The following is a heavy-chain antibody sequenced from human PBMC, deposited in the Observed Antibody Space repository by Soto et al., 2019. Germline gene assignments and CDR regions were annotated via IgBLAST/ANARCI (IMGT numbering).Heavy chain of an antibody. Sequence: QVQLVQSGAEVKKPGSSVKVSCKASGGTFSSDTITWVRQAPGQGLEWLGRIIPIFGVTNYAQKFQDRVTITADRSTPTAYMELSRLRSEDTAVYYCVRDWESTTQTWGFGDSWGQGTLVTVSS. CDR3: VRDWESTTQTWGFGDS. CDR2: IIPIFGVT. D-gene: IGHD1-1*01. J-gene: IGHJ4*02. CDR1: GGTFSSDT. V-gene: IGHV1-69*08.